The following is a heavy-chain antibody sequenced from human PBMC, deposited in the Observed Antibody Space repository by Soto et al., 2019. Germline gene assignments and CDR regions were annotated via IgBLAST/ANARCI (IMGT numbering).Heavy chain of an antibody. V-gene: IGHV1-2*04. J-gene: IGHJ3*02. D-gene: IGHD3-9*01. CDR2: INPNSGGT. CDR1: GGTFSSHA. CDR3: ARDGEGLRYFDWPRYAFAI. Sequence: ASVKVSCKASGGTFSSHAVIWVRQAPGQGLEWMGWINPNSGGTNYAQKFQGWVTMTRDTSISTAYMELSRLRSDDTAVYYCARDGEGLRYFDWPRYAFAIWGQGTMVTVSS.